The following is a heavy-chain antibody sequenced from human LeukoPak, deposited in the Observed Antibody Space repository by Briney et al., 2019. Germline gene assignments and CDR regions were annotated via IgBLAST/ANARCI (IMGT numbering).Heavy chain of an antibody. V-gene: IGHV3-48*04. CDR1: GFTFSSYS. J-gene: IGHJ4*02. CDR2: ISSSSSTI. Sequence: PGGSLRLSCAASGFTFSSYSMNWVRQAPGKGLEWVSSISSSSSTIYYADSVKGRFTISRDNAKNSLYLQMNSLRAEDTAVYYCAREGGSGWPDYWGQGTLVTVSS. CDR3: AREGGSGWPDY. D-gene: IGHD6-19*01.